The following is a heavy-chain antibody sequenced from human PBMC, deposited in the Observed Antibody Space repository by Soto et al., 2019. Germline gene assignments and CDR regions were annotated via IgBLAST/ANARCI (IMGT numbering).Heavy chain of an antibody. Sequence: PSRTLSLTCAISGDSVSGNSAAWNWIRQSPSRGLEWLGRTYYRSRWYNDYAVSVKSRITVTPDTSKNQFSLHLNSVTPEDTAVYYCASEFPYYVSSDSYLDYWGQGALVTVSS. CDR1: GDSVSGNSAA. J-gene: IGHJ4*02. CDR2: TYYRSRWYN. CDR3: ASEFPYYVSSDSYLDY. V-gene: IGHV6-1*01. D-gene: IGHD3-16*01.